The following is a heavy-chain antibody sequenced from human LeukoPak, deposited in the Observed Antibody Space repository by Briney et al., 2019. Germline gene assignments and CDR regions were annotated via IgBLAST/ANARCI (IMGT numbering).Heavy chain of an antibody. J-gene: IGHJ6*03. CDR3: AGGYKYAYYNYYYMDV. CDR1: GGSISSYY. D-gene: IGHD5-24*01. V-gene: IGHV4-59*01. CDR2: IYNSEST. Sequence: TSETLSLTCTVSGGSISSYYWSWIRQPPGKGLEWIGYIYNSESTSYNPSLKSRVTISVDTSKNQFSLKLSSVTAADTAVYYCAGGYKYAYYNYYYMDVWGKGTTVTVSS.